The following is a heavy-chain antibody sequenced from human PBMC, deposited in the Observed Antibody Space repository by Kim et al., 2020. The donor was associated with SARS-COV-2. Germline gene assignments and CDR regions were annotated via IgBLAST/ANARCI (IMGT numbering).Heavy chain of an antibody. CDR2: IYYSGST. Sequence: SETLSLTCTVSGGSISSYYWSWIRQPPGKGLEWIGYIYYSGSTNYNPSLKSRVTISVDTSKNQFSLKLSSVTAADTAEHYCATYTSSGDHFDYWGQGTLVTVSS. D-gene: IGHD4-17*01. CDR3: ATYTSSGDHFDY. CDR1: GGSISSYY. J-gene: IGHJ4*02. V-gene: IGHV4-59*13.